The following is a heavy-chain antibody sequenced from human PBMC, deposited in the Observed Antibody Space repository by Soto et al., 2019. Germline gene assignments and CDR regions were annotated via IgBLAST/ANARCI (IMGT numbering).Heavy chain of an antibody. D-gene: IGHD1-26*01. Sequence: ASVKASCKVPGAPFTANYIHWVLQPPEQSVEWVGWMNPKSGGRKYQQKFQGRVRMTRDSSLSTVYMTLTRLTSDDTAVYYCGRGLAKGGGSAGFDYWGQGTLVTVSS. CDR3: GRGLAKGGGSAGFDY. CDR2: MNPKSGGR. V-gene: IGHV1-2*02. CDR1: GAPFTANY. J-gene: IGHJ4*02.